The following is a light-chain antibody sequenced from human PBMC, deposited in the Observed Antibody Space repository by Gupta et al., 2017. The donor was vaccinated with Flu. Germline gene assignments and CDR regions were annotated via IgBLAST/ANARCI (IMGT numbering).Light chain of an antibody. Sequence: DIVMTQSPDSLAVSLGERATINCKSSQSVLYSSNNKNYLAWYQQKPGQPPKLLIYWASTRESGVPDRFSGSGSGTDFTLTISSRQAEDVAVYYCQQKDSTPVTFGQGTKVDIK. CDR2: WAS. CDR1: QSVLYSSNNKNY. J-gene: IGKJ3*01. CDR3: QQKDSTPVT. V-gene: IGKV4-1*01.